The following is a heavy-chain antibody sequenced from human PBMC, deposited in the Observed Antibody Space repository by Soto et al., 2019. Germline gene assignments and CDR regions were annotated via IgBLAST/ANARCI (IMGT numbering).Heavy chain of an antibody. Sequence: SQTLSLTCAISGDSVSSNSAAWNWIRQSPSRGLEWLGRTYYRSKWYNDYAVSVKSRITINPDTSKNQFSLQLNSVTPEDTAVYYCARAKGTDSIISARPPNYYYVMSFRGRGPTVIVSS. CDR3: ARAKGTDSIISARPPNYYYVMSF. D-gene: IGHD6-6*01. CDR1: GDSVSSNSAA. J-gene: IGHJ6*02. V-gene: IGHV6-1*01. CDR2: TYYRSKWYN.